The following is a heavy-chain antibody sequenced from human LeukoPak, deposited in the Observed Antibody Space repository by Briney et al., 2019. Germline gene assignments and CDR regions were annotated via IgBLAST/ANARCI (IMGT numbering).Heavy chain of an antibody. CDR2: ISYDGSNK. CDR1: GFTFSSYG. J-gene: IGHJ4*02. V-gene: IGHV3-30*18. Sequence: GGSLRLSCAASGFTFSSYGMHWVRQAPGNGLEWVAVISYDGSNKYYADSVKGRFTISRDNSKNTLYLQMNSLRAEDTAVYYCAKDQGMYDYWGQGTLVTVSS. CDR3: AKDQGMYDY.